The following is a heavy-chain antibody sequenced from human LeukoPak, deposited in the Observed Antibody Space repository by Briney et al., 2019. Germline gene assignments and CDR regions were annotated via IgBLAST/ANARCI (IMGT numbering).Heavy chain of an antibody. CDR3: AKDRTKYYYYGMDV. D-gene: IGHD2-8*01. CDR2: ITSNSGTI. V-gene: IGHV3-9*01. Sequence: TGRSLRLSCAASGFTFNDYAMHWVRQAPGKGLEWVSGITSNSGTIAYADPVKGRFTISRDNAKNSLYLQMNSLRAEDTALYYCAKDRTKYYYYGMDVWGQGTTVTVSS. CDR1: GFTFNDYA. J-gene: IGHJ6*02.